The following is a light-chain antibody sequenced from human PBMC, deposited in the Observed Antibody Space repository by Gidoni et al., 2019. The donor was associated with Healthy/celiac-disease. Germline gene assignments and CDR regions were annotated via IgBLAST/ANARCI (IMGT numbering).Light chain of an antibody. J-gene: IGKJ5*01. V-gene: IGKV1-33*01. CDR3: QQYDDLPIT. Sequence: DIQMTQSPSSLSASVGDRVTNTCQASQDISNYLNWYQQKPGKSPKLLIYDASNLETGVPSRCRGSGSGTDFTFTISSLQPEDIATYYCQQYDDLPITFGQGTRLEIK. CDR1: QDISNY. CDR2: DAS.